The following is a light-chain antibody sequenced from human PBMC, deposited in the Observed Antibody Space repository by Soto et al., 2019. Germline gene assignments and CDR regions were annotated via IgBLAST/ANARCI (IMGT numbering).Light chain of an antibody. CDR2: EVS. CDR1: SSDVGGYRY. CDR3: SSYTGRNTVV. V-gene: IGLV2-14*01. Sequence: QSALTQPASVSGSPGQSITISCTGTSSDVGGYRYVSWYQQHPGRAPKLMIYEVSNRPSGVSNRFAGSKSGNTASLTISGLQAEDEADYYCSSYTGRNTVVFGGGTQLTV. J-gene: IGLJ2*01.